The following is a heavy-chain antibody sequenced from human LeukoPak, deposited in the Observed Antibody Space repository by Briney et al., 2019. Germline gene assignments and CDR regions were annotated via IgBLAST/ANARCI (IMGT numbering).Heavy chain of an antibody. V-gene: IGHV4-39*07. CDR1: GGSISSSTYY. CDR2: IYYSGST. Sequence: PSETLSLTCTVSGGSISSSTYYWGWIRQPPGQGLESIARIYYSGSTYYNPSLKSRVTISVDRSKNQFSLKLSSVTAEDTAVYYCARGYSSGWFDYWGQGALVTVSS. J-gene: IGHJ4*02. D-gene: IGHD6-19*01. CDR3: ARGYSSGWFDY.